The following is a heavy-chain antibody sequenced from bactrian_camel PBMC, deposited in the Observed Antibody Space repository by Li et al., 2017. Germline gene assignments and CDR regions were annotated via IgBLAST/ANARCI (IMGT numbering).Heavy chain of an antibody. CDR1: GYTFNTY. Sequence: DVQLVESGGGSVQAGGSVRLSCAASGYTFNTYSWFRQAPGKEREGVASIERDGERRYADSVKGRFTISKDNAKNTLYLQMNSLKPEDTAMYYCAAGLLDSDCRPFNYWGQGTQVTVS. D-gene: IGHD1*01. J-gene: IGHJ4*01. CDR3: AAGLLDSDCRPFNY. CDR2: IERDGER. V-gene: IGHV3S42*01.